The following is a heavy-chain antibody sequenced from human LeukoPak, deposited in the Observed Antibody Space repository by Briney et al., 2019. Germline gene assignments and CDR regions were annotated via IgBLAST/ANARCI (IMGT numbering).Heavy chain of an antibody. J-gene: IGHJ4*02. CDR1: GGSVSSGSYY. CDR2: IYYSGST. V-gene: IGHV4-61*01. D-gene: IGHD3-16*01. Sequence: SETLSLTCTVSGGSVSSGSYYWSWIRQPPGKGLEWIGYIYYSGSTHYSPSLKSRVTISVDTSKNQFSLGLSSVTAADTAVYYCARDGGGKYYFDYWGQGTLVTVSS. CDR3: ARDGGGKYYFDY.